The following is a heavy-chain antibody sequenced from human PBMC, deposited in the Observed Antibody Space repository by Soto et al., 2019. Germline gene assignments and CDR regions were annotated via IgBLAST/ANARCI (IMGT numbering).Heavy chain of an antibody. J-gene: IGHJ3*02. CDR3: EKDFITRNGIYYLFDI. D-gene: IGHD3-10*01. V-gene: IGHV3-23*01. CDR1: GFTFSEYA. CDR2: IGGDGGKP. Sequence: HPGGSLRLSCAASGFTFSEYAMSWVRQAPGKGLEWVSVIGGDGGKPNYADSVKGRFTVSRDNSKSTLYLQMDSLRAEDTAVYYREKDFITRNGIYYLFDIGGRGKRVTVSS.